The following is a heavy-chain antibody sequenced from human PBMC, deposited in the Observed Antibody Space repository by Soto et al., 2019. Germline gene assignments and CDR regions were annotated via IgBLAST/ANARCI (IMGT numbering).Heavy chain of an antibody. J-gene: IGHJ4*02. CDR3: ARYISSSYYFDY. CDR2: ISSISSYI. D-gene: IGHD6-6*01. CDR1: GFTFSSYS. V-gene: IGHV3-21*01. Sequence: GGSLRLSCAASGFTFSSYSMNWVRQAPGKGLEWVSSISSISSYIYYADSVKGLFTISRDNAKNSLYLQMNSLRAEDTAVYYCARYISSSYYFDYWGQGTLVTVSS.